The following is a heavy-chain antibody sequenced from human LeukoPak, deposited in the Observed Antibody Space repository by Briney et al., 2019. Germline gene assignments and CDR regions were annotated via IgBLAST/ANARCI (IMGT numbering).Heavy chain of an antibody. Sequence: PSETLSLTCAVSGYSISSGYYWAWIRQPPGKGLEWIGIIYHSGSTYYNPSLKSRVTISVDTSKNQFSLKLSSVTAADTAVYYCARRGSDNARLGYYYYYMAVWGKGTTVTVSS. V-gene: IGHV4-38-2*01. J-gene: IGHJ6*03. CDR2: IYHSGST. CDR1: GYSISSGYY. D-gene: IGHD3-16*01. CDR3: ARRGSDNARLGYYYYYMAV.